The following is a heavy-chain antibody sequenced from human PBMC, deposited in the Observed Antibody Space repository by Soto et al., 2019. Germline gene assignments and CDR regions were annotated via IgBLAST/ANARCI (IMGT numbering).Heavy chain of an antibody. CDR2: MNPNSGNT. CDR3: AVASIVVVPAAIPK. J-gene: IGHJ4*02. Sequence: QVQLVQSGAEVRKPGASVKVSCKASGYTFTSYDINWVRQATGQGLEWMGWMNPNSGNTGYAQKFQGGVTMTRNTSISTAYMELSSLRSEDTAVYYCAVASIVVVPAAIPKWGQGTLVTVSS. CDR1: GYTFTSYD. D-gene: IGHD2-2*01. V-gene: IGHV1-8*01.